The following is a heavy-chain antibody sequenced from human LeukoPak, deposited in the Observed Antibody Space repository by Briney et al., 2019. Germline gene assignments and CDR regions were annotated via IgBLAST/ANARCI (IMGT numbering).Heavy chain of an antibody. CDR2: INTGNGNT. V-gene: IGHV1-3*04. Sequence: ASVKASCKASGYTFTSYAMHWVRQAPGQRLEWMGWINTGNGNTKYSQKFQGRVTITRDTSASTAYMELSSLRSENTAVYYCARDWWELLYYFDYWGQGTLVTVSS. D-gene: IGHD1-26*01. CDR1: GYTFTSYA. CDR3: ARDWWELLYYFDY. J-gene: IGHJ4*02.